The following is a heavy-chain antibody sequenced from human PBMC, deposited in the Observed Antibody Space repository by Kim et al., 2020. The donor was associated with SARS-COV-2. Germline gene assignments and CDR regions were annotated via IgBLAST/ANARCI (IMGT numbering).Heavy chain of an antibody. CDR3: ARVHSGSYYYLFDY. CDR1: GFTFSSYA. V-gene: IGHV3-30*04. Sequence: GGSLRLSCAASGFTFSSYAMHWVRQAPGKGLEWVAVISYDGSNKYYADSVKGRFTISRDNSKNTLYLKMNSLRAEDTAVYYCARVHSGSYYYLFDYWGQGTLVTVSS. D-gene: IGHD1-26*01. J-gene: IGHJ4*02. CDR2: ISYDGSNK.